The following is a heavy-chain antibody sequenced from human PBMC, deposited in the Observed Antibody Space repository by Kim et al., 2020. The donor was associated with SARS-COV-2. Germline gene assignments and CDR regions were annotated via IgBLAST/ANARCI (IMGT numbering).Heavy chain of an antibody. J-gene: IGHJ4*02. Sequence: SETLSLTCTVSGGSISSSSYYWGWIRQPPGKGLEWIGSIYYSGSTYYNPSLKSRVTISVDTSKNQFSLKLSSVTAADTAVYYCYSSGWYLVMDWGQGTLVTVSS. CDR3: YSSGWYLVMD. D-gene: IGHD6-19*01. CDR2: IYYSGST. CDR1: GGSISSSSYY. V-gene: IGHV4-39*01.